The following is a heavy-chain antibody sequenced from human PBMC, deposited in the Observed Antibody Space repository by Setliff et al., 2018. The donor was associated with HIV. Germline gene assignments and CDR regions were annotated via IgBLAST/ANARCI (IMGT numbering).Heavy chain of an antibody. CDR2: IYYSGST. CDR3: ARGLNYYGSGSYLPLGY. Sequence: PSETLSLTCTVSGGSFSDYYRSWIRQPPGKGLEWIGYIYYSGSTNYNPSLKSRVTISKDTSKNQISLKLRSVTAADTAVYYCARGLNYYGSGSYLPLGYWGQGTLVTVSS. CDR1: GGSFSDYY. D-gene: IGHD3-10*01. J-gene: IGHJ4*02. V-gene: IGHV4-59*12.